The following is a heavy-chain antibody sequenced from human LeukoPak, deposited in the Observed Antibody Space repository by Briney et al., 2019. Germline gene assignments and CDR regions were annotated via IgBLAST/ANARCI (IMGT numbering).Heavy chain of an antibody. V-gene: IGHV1-2*02. CDR3: ALVWFGEYPNVVFDP. J-gene: IGHJ5*02. CDR2: INPNSGGT. Sequence: ASVKVSCKASGYTFTGYYMHWVRQAPGQGLEWMGWINPNSGGTNYAQKFQGRVTMTRDTSISTAYMELSRLRSDDTAVYYCALVWFGEYPNVVFDPWGQGTLVTVSS. D-gene: IGHD3-10*01. CDR1: GYTFTGYY.